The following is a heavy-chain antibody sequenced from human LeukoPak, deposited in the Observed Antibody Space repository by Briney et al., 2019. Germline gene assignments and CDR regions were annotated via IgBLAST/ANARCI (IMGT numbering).Heavy chain of an antibody. J-gene: IGHJ4*02. CDR3: ASTCLTYYYDSSGYCVDY. V-gene: IGHV4-31*03. D-gene: IGHD3-22*01. Sequence: SETLSLTCTVSGGSISSGGYYWSWIRQHPGKGLEWIGYIYYSGSTYYNPSLKSRVTISVDTSKNQFSLKLSSVTAADTAVYYCASTCLTYYYDSSGYCVDYWGQGTLVTVSS. CDR2: IYYSGST. CDR1: GGSISSGGYY.